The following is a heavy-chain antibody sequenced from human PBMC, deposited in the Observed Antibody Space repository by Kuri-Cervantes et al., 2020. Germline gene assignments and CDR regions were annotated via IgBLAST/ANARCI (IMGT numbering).Heavy chain of an antibody. D-gene: IGHD3-9*01. J-gene: IGHJ4*02. CDR3: ARGAVLRYFDWLPLQYYFDY. CDR2: ISYDGSNK. Sequence: LSLTCAASGFTFSSYAMHWVRQAPGKGLEWVAVISYDGSNKYYADSVKGRFTISRDNSKNTLYLQMNSLRAEDTAVYYCARGAVLRYFDWLPLQYYFDYWGQGTLVTVSS. V-gene: IGHV3-30-3*01. CDR1: GFTFSSYA.